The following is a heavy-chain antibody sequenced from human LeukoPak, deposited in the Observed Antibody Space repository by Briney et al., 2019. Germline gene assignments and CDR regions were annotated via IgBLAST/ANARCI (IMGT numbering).Heavy chain of an antibody. Sequence: GGSLRLSCAASGFTFSDDWMSWVRQAPGKGLEWVATIQQDGVEKYYVDSVKGRFTISRDNAKRSLYLQMNSLRDEDTAVYYCTREGLQWGQGTLVTVS. CDR3: TREGLQ. V-gene: IGHV3-7*01. CDR1: GFTFSDDW. CDR2: IQQDGVEK. J-gene: IGHJ4*02. D-gene: IGHD2-15*01.